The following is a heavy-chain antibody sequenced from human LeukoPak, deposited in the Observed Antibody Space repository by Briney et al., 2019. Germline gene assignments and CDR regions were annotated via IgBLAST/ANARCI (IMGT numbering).Heavy chain of an antibody. J-gene: IGHJ4*02. V-gene: IGHV1-18*01. CDR1: GYTFTSYG. Sequence: SVKVSCKASGYTFTSYGISWVRQAPGQGLEWMGWINAYNYHTNYAQDLQGRVTVTTDTSTSTAYMELRSLRSDDTAVYYCVRDIQYAPDYWGQGTLVTVSS. D-gene: IGHD2-2*01. CDR2: INAYNYHT. CDR3: VRDIQYAPDY.